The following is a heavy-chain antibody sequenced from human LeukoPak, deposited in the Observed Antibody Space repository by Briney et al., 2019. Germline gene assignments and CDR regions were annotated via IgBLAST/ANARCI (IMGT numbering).Heavy chain of an antibody. CDR1: GYTFTSYY. D-gene: IGHD6-13*01. J-gene: IGHJ4*02. CDR2: INPSGGST. CDR3: ARAGGRTAAAGTPIKY. V-gene: IGHV1-46*01. Sequence: ASVKVSCKASGYTFTSYYMHWVRQAPGQGLEWMGIINPSGGSTSYAQKFQGRVTMTRDTSTSTVYMELSSLRSEDTAVYYCARAGGRTAAAGTPIKYWGQGTLVTVSS.